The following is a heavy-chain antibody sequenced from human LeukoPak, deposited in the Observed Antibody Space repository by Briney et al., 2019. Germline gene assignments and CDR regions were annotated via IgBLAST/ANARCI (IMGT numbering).Heavy chain of an antibody. V-gene: IGHV1-69*05. CDR3: ARRWPHSSGYYLFDY. J-gene: IGHJ4*02. CDR2: IIPIFGST. Sequence: SVTVSCKASGGTFSSHGLSWVRQAPGQGLEWMGGIIPIFGSTNYAQNFQGRVTITMDESTSTAYMELSSLRTDDTAVYYCARRWPHSSGYYLFDYWGQGTLVTVSS. D-gene: IGHD3-22*01. CDR1: GGTFSSHG.